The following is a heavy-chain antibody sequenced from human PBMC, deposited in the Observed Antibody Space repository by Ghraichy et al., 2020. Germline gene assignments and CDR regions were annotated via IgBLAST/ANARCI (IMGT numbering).Heavy chain of an antibody. CDR3: ARDDYNWNYWYYYYGMDV. Sequence: GGSLRLSCAASGFTFSSYGMHWVRQAPGKGLEWVAVIWYDGSNKYYADSVKGRFTISRDNSKNTLYLQMNSLRAEDTAVYYCARDDYNWNYWYYYYGMDVWGQGTTVTVSS. J-gene: IGHJ6*02. CDR2: IWYDGSNK. V-gene: IGHV3-33*01. CDR1: GFTFSSYG. D-gene: IGHD1-7*01.